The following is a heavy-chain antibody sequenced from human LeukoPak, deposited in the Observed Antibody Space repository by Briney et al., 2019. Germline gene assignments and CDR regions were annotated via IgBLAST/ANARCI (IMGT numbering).Heavy chain of an antibody. D-gene: IGHD5-18*01. CDR3: ARGGYSNGYSPYHCDS. CDR2: SHSSGNT. Sequence: SETLSLTCTVSGDSITNYYWSWIRQPPGKGLEWIGYSHSSGNTKYYPALKSRVTMSVDTSKNQVSLRLTSMAAADTAVYFCARGGYSNGYSPYHCDSWGQGTLVIVSS. CDR1: GDSITNYY. J-gene: IGHJ4*02. V-gene: IGHV4-59*01.